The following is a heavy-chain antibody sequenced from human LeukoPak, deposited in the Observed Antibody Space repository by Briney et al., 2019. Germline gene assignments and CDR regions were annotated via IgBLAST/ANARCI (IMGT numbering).Heavy chain of an antibody. CDR3: ARLNYMAGAGSQKDWYFDL. J-gene: IGHJ2*01. CDR2: IYYSGST. D-gene: IGHD6-19*01. Sequence: SETLSLTCIVSGGSISGYYWNWIRQAPGKGLEWIGYIYYSGSTNYNPSLKSRVALSVDTSKMQFSLKLSSVTAADTAVYYCARLNYMAGAGSQKDWYFDLWGRGTLVTVS. CDR1: GGSISGYY. V-gene: IGHV4-59*01.